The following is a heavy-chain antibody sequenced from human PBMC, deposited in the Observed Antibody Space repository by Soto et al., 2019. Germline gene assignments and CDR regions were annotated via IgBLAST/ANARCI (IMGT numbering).Heavy chain of an antibody. CDR2: ISYDGSNK. CDR3: AKDLITFGSPYGMDV. D-gene: IGHD1-20*01. J-gene: IGHJ6*02. V-gene: IGHV3-30*18. Sequence: QVQLVESGGGVVQPGRSQRLSCAASGFTFSSYGMHWVRQAPGKGLEWVAVISYDGSNKYYADSVKGRFTISRDNSKNTLYLQMNSLRAEDTAVYYCAKDLITFGSPYGMDVWGQGTTVTVSS. CDR1: GFTFSSYG.